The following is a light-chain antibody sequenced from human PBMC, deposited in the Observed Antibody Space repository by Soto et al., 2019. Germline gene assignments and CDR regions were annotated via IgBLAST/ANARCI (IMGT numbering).Light chain of an antibody. J-gene: IGKJ1*01. CDR2: KAS. Sequence: DIQMTQSPSTLAASVGDRVTITCRASQTINSWLAWYQQKPGKAPKLLIYKASYLQSWVPSTFSGSGSGTEFTLTISSLQPDDFATYYCQQYSTYWTFGQGTKVDI. CDR3: QQYSTYWT. V-gene: IGKV1-5*03. CDR1: QTINSW.